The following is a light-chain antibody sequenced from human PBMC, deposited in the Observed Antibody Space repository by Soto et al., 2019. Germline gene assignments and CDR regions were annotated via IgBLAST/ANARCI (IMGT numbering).Light chain of an antibody. Sequence: DIQMTQSPSSVSASVGDRFTITCRASQAIDSWLAWYQQKPGEAPKLLIFTGSLLHSGVPPRFSGSGSGTDFTLTISSLQPEDFATYYCQRTLSFPPTFGQGTKVDIK. CDR1: QAIDSW. V-gene: IGKV1-12*01. CDR2: TGS. CDR3: QRTLSFPPT. J-gene: IGKJ1*01.